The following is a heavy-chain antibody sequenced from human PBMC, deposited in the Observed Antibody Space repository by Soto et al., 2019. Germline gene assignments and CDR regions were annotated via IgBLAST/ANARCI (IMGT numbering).Heavy chain of an antibody. CDR2: INAGNGNT. CDR3: ARSLSMLAQDY. J-gene: IGHJ4*02. CDR1: GYTFTSYA. D-gene: IGHD2-8*01. V-gene: IGHV1-3*01. Sequence: GASVKVSCKASGYTFTSYAMHWVRQAPGQRLEWMGWINAGNGNTKYSQQFQGRVTITRDTSASTAYMELSSLRSEDTAVYYCARSLSMLAQDYWGQGTLVTVSS.